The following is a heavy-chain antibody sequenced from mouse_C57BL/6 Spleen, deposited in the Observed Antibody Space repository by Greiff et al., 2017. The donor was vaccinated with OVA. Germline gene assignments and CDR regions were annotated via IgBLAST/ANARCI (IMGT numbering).Heavy chain of an antibody. Sequence: VQLQQSGPELVKPGASVKIPCKASGYTFTDYNMDWVKQSHGKSLEWIGAIHPNNGGTIYNQKFKGKATLPVDKSSSTAYMKLRNLTSEDTAVYYCARPYGSSPWYFDDWGQGTTLTVSS. CDR2: IHPNNGGT. J-gene: IGHJ2*01. CDR3: ARPYGSSPWYFDD. CDR1: GYTFTDYN. V-gene: IGHV1-18*01. D-gene: IGHD1-1*01.